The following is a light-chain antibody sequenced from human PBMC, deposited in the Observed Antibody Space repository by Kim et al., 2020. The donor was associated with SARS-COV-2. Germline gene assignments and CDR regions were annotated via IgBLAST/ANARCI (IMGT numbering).Light chain of an antibody. V-gene: IGKV3-15*01. CDR2: GAS. CDR3: QQYNNWPPSIT. J-gene: IGKJ5*01. Sequence: PGERATRSCRASQSVSSNLAWYQQKPGQAPRLLIYGASTRATGIPARFSGSGSGTEFTLTISSLQSEGFAVYYCQQYNNWPPSITFGQGTRLEIK. CDR1: QSVSSN.